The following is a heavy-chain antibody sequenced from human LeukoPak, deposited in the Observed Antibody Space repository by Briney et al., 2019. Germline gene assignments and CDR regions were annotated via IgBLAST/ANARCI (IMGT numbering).Heavy chain of an antibody. CDR3: ARGVVSGSYSYNWFDP. CDR1: GGSISSSSYY. J-gene: IGHJ5*02. V-gene: IGHV4-39*01. CDR2: IYYSGST. D-gene: IGHD1-26*01. Sequence: SEPLSLTCTVSGGSISSSSYYWGWIRQPPGKGLEWIGSIYYSGSTYYNPSLKSRVTISVDTSKKQFSLKLSSVTAADTAVYYCARGVVSGSYSYNWFDPWGQGTLVTVSS.